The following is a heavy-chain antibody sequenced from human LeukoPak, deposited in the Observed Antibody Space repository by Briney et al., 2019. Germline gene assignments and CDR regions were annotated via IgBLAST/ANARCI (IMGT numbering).Heavy chain of an antibody. V-gene: IGHV3-23*01. CDR2: LIENGATT. Sequence: PGGSLRLSCSASGFTFLSYAMHWVRRAPGRGLEWVSGLIENGATTYYADSVKGRFTISRDNSRNTMYLQMNSLRVEDTAVYYCVKDYQVGNSPAFGDYWGQGTLVTISS. CDR1: GFTFLSYA. CDR3: VKDYQVGNSPAFGDY. J-gene: IGHJ4*02. D-gene: IGHD1-26*01.